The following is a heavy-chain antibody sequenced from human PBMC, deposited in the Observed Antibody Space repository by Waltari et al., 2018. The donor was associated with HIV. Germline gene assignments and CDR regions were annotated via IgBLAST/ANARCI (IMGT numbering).Heavy chain of an antibody. CDR1: GFTFNNAW. V-gene: IGHV3-15*01. D-gene: IGHD3-10*01. J-gene: IGHJ4*02. CDR2: IKTNSDGGTT. Sequence: EVQLVESGGGLVKPGGSLRLSCAGSGFTFNNAWMSWVGKARGKGREWVGRIKTNSDGGTTDYAVPVKGGFTIARDDSKNTLYLQMNSLKTDDTAVYYCTTGVFRGVRRFDYWGQGTLVTVSS. CDR3: TTGVFRGVRRFDY.